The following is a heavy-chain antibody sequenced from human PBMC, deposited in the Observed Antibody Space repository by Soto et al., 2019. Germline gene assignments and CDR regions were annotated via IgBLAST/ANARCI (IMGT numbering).Heavy chain of an antibody. J-gene: IGHJ5*01. CDR2: INPSGGST. D-gene: IGHD3-22*01. CDR1: GYTFITYY. V-gene: IGHV1-46*01. CDR3: ARVDSSSLSDWFDS. Sequence: ASVKVSCKASGYTFITYYMNWVRQAPGQGLEWMWTINPSGGSTSYAQKFQGRVTLTRDTSTSTVYMELSSLRSEDTAVYYCARVDSSSLSDWFDSWGQGTLVTVYS.